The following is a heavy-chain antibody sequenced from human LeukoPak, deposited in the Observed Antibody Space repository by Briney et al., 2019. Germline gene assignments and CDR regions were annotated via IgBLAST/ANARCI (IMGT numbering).Heavy chain of an antibody. CDR3: ARGSITIFGVVTAKYGMDV. CDR1: GGTFSSCA. Sequence: EASVKVSCKASGGTFSSCAISWVRQAPGQGLEWMGRIIPIHGIANYAQKFQGRVTITADKSTSTAYMELSSLRSEDTAVYYCARGSITIFGVVTAKYGMDVWGQGTTVPVSS. V-gene: IGHV1-69*04. D-gene: IGHD3-3*01. CDR2: IIPIHGIA. J-gene: IGHJ6*02.